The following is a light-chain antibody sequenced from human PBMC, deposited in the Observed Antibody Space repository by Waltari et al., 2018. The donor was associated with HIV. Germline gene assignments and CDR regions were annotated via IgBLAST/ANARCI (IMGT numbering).Light chain of an antibody. CDR3: QQYNNCLT. V-gene: IGKV3-15*01. CDR1: QSVSNK. J-gene: IGKJ4*01. CDR2: DAS. Sequence: IVMTQSPATLSVSPGERATLACRASQSVSNKLAWYQHKPGQAPRLLMYDASTRVTGIPARFSGSESGTDFTLTISSLQSGDFAIYYCQQYNNCLTFGGGTKVEIK.